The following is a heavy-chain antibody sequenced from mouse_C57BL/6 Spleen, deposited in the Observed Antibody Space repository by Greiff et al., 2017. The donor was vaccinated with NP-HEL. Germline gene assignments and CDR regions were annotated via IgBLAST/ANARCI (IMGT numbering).Heavy chain of an antibody. CDR3: ARATVVARRAWFAY. D-gene: IGHD1-1*01. CDR1: GYTFTDYN. Sequence: VQLQQSGPELVKPGASVKMSCKASGYTFTDYNMHWVKQSHGKSLEWIGYINPNNGGTSYNQKFKGKATLTVNKSSSTAYMELRSLTSEDSAVYYCARATVVARRAWFAYWGQGTLVTVSA. CDR2: INPNNGGT. J-gene: IGHJ3*01. V-gene: IGHV1-22*01.